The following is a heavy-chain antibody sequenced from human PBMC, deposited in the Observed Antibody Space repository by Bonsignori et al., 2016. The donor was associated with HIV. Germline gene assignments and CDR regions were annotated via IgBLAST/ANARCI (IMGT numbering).Heavy chain of an antibody. CDR2: INWDGSNT. D-gene: IGHD3/OR15-3a*01. CDR1: GFTFDDYG. V-gene: IGHV3-43D*04. CDR3: VKDLRTHFYGMDV. J-gene: IGHJ6*02. Sequence: EVQLVESGGSVVQPGGTLRLSCAASGFTFDDYGMHWVRQVLGKGLEWVSFINWDGSNTYYGDSVKGRFTISRDNRKNCLYLQMNSLRPEDTAFYYCVKDLRTHFYGMDVWGQGTTVTVSS.